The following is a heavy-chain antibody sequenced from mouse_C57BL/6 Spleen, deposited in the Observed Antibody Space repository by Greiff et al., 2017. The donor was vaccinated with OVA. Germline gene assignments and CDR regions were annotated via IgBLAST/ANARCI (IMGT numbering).Heavy chain of an antibody. CDR2: INPSSGYT. CDR3: ERTNYSNSAWFAY. Sequence: VQLVESGAELARPGASVKMSCKASGYTFTSYTMHWVKQRPGQGLEWIGYINPSSGYTKYNQKFKDKATLTADKSSSTAYMQLSSLTSEDSAVYYCERTNYSNSAWFAYWGQGTLVTVSA. V-gene: IGHV1-4*01. J-gene: IGHJ3*01. D-gene: IGHD2-5*01. CDR1: GYTFTSYT.